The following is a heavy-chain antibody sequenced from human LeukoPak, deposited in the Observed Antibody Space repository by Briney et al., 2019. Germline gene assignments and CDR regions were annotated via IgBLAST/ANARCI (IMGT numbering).Heavy chain of an antibody. J-gene: IGHJ5*02. Sequence: SETLSLTCAVYGGSFSGYYWSWIRQPPGKGLEWIGEINHSGSTNYNPSLKSRVTISVDTSKNQFSLKLSSVTAADTAVYYCARGTSGWYWVNWFDPWGQGTLVTVSS. CDR3: ARGTSGWYWVNWFDP. CDR1: GGSFSGYY. CDR2: INHSGST. V-gene: IGHV4-34*01. D-gene: IGHD6-19*01.